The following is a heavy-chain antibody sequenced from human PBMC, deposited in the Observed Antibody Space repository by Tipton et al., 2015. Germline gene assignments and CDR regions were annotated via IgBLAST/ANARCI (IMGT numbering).Heavy chain of an antibody. CDR1: GGSISSYY. V-gene: IGHV4-59*01. CDR2: IYYSGST. D-gene: IGHD3-16*01. Sequence: TLSLTCSVSGGSISSYYWSWIRQPPGKGLEWIGYIYYSGSTNYNPSLQSRVTILLDTSKNHFSLKLFSVTAADTAVYYCARGRFGEFTGGDAFDIWGQGTMVTVSS. CDR3: ARGRFGEFTGGDAFDI. J-gene: IGHJ3*02.